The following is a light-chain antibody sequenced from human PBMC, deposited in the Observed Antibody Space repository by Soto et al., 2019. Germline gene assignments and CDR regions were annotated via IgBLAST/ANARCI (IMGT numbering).Light chain of an antibody. CDR2: AAS. V-gene: IGKV1-39*01. CDR1: QSISSN. J-gene: IGKJ2*01. Sequence: DIQMTQSPSSLSASVGDRVTITCRASQSISSNLNWYQQKPGKAPKLLIYAASSLQSGVPSRFSGSASGTDFTLTISRLEPEDFAVYYCQQYGSSPPYTFGQGTKLEIK. CDR3: QQYGSSPPYT.